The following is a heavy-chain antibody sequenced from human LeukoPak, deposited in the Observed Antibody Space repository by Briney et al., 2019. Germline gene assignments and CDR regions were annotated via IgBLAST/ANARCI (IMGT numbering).Heavy chain of an antibody. CDR2: ISGSGGST. D-gene: IGHD3-22*01. CDR1: GFTFSSYD. Sequence: PGGSLRLSCAASGFTFSSYDMSWVRQAPGKGLEWVSAISGSGGSTYYADSVKGRFTISRDNSKNTLYLQMNSLRAEDTAVYYCAKDQPQSKYYYDSSGYFGYWGQGTLVTVSS. CDR3: AKDQPQSKYYYDSSGYFGY. V-gene: IGHV3-23*01. J-gene: IGHJ4*02.